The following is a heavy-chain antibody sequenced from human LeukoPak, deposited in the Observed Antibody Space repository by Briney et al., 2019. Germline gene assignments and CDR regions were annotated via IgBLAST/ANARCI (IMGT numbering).Heavy chain of an antibody. V-gene: IGHV3-74*01. D-gene: IGHD1-7*01. CDR3: ASGAVRTWFFDI. Sequence: GGSLRLSCAASGISFSGYRMHWVRQAPGKGLVWVSRINSDGSSTSYADSVKGRFTISRDNAKNTLYLQMNSLRAEDTAVYYCASGAVRTWFFDIWGQGTMVTVSS. CDR2: INSDGSST. CDR1: GISFSGYR. J-gene: IGHJ3*02.